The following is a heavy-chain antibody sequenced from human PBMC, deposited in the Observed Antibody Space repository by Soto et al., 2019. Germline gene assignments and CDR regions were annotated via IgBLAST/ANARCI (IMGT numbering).Heavy chain of an antibody. CDR3: ARVAGIGAFDI. Sequence: GGSLRLSCAASGFTFSSDDMHWVRQATGKGLEWVSGIGPAGDTYYTGSVKGRFTISRENAKNSLYLQMNSLRAGDTAVYFCARVAGIGAFDIWGQGTMVTVSS. CDR1: GFTFSSDD. V-gene: IGHV3-13*01. CDR2: IGPAGDT. J-gene: IGHJ3*02. D-gene: IGHD6-13*01.